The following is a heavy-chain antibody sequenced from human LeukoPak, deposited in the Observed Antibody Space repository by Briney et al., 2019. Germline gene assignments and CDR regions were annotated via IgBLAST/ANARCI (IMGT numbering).Heavy chain of an antibody. D-gene: IGHD4-17*01. J-gene: IGHJ4*02. CDR2: IYYSGST. Sequence: SETLSLTRTVSGGSISSYYWSWIRQPPGKGLEWIGYIYYSGSTNYNPSLKSRVTISVDTSKNQFSLKLGSVTAADTAVYYCAAYGDYGLGYWGQGTLVTVSS. V-gene: IGHV4-59*01. CDR1: GGSISSYY. CDR3: AAYGDYGLGY.